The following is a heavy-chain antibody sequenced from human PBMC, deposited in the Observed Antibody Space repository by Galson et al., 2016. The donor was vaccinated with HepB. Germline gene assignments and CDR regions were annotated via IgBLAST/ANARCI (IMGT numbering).Heavy chain of an antibody. CDR1: GFTFSTYW. Sequence: SLRLSCAASGFTFSTYWMSWVRQAPGKGLEWVAYINNDGSETSYLDSVKGRFTISRDNAEKSLYLQMNNLRVEDVAVYFCARGHWQFEVWGRGTLATV. J-gene: IGHJ2*01. CDR3: ARGHWQFEV. V-gene: IGHV3-7*01. CDR2: INNDGSET.